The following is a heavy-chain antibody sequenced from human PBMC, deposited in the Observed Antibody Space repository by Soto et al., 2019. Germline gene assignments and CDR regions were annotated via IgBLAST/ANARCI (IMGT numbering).Heavy chain of an antibody. D-gene: IGHD3-9*01. CDR2: IYYSGST. Sequence: SETLSLTCTVSGGSISSYYWSWIRKNPGKGLEWIGYIYYSGSTNYNPSLKSRVTISVDTSKNQFSLKLSSVTAADTAVYYCARSQASKYYDILTGYYPQAHYYYGMDVWGQGTTVTVSS. CDR1: GGSISSYY. V-gene: IGHV4-59*01. J-gene: IGHJ6*02. CDR3: ARSQASKYYDILTGYYPQAHYYYGMDV.